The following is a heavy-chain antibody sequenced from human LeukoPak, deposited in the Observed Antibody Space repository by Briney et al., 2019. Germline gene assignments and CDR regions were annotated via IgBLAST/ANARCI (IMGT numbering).Heavy chain of an antibody. CDR3: AKVGGSGSYYLMGY. CDR1: GFTFSSYA. D-gene: IGHD3-10*01. CDR2: ISGSGGST. Sequence: PGGSLRLSCAASGFTFSSYAMSWVRQAPGKGLEWVSAISGSGGSTYYADSVKGRFTISRDNSKNTLYLQMNGLRAEDTAVYYCAKVGGSGSYYLMGYWGQGTLVTVSS. V-gene: IGHV3-23*01. J-gene: IGHJ4*02.